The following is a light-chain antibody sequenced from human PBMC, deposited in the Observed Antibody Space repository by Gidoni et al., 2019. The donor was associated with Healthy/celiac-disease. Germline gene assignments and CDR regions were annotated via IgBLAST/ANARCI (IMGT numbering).Light chain of an antibody. V-gene: IGKV2-28*01. Sequence: DIVMTQSPLSLPVTPGEPASISCRSSQSLLHSNGYNYLDWYLQKPGQSPQLLIYLGSNRASWVPDRFSGSGSGTDFTLKISRVEAEDVGFYYCMQALQTPVTFGQGTKLEIK. CDR1: QSLLHSNGYNY. J-gene: IGKJ2*01. CDR2: LGS. CDR3: MQALQTPVT.